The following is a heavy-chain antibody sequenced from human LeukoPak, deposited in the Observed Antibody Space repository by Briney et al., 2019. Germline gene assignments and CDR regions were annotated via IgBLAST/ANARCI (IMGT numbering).Heavy chain of an antibody. CDR1: GFTFSGSA. D-gene: IGHD6-6*01. J-gene: IGHJ6*03. CDR2: IRSKANSYAT. Sequence: GGSLRLSCAASGFTFSGSAMHWVRQASGKGLEWVGRIRSKANSYATAYAASVKGRFTISGDDSKNTAYLQMNSLKTEDTAVYYCTRHLYSSSSGGRYYYYMDVWGKGTTVTVSS. V-gene: IGHV3-73*01. CDR3: TRHLYSSSSGGRYYYYMDV.